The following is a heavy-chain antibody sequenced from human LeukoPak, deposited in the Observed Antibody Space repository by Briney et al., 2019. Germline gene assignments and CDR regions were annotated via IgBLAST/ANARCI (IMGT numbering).Heavy chain of an antibody. CDR3: AISGWDYYGSGSPLDY. CDR2: ISAYNGNT. CDR1: GYTFTSYG. V-gene: IGHV1-18*01. D-gene: IGHD3-10*01. J-gene: IGHJ4*02. Sequence: ASVKVSCKASGYTFTSYGISWVRQAPGQGLEWMGWISAYNGNTNYAQKLQGRVTMTTDTSTSTAYMELRSLRSDDTAVYYCAISGWDYYGSGSPLDYWGQGTLVTVSS.